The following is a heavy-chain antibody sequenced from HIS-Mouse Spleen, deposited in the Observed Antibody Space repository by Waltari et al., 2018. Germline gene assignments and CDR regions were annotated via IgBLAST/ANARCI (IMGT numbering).Heavy chain of an antibody. CDR1: GGSFSGYY. CDR3: ATRGYSYGLDY. J-gene: IGHJ4*02. CDR2: INHSGST. D-gene: IGHD5-18*01. Sequence: QVQLQQWGAGLLKPSETLSLTCAVYGGSFSGYYWSWIRQPPGKGLEWIGEINHSGSTNNNPYLKSRVTISVDTSKNQCSLKLSSVTAADTAVYYCATRGYSYGLDYWGQGTLVTVSS. V-gene: IGHV4-34*01.